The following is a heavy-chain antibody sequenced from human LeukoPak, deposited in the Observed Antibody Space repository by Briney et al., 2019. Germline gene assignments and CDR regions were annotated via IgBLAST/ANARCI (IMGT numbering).Heavy chain of an antibody. CDR1: GFTFSSYG. Sequence: PGGSLRLSCAGSGFTFSSYGMHWVRQAPGKGLEWVAVISYDGTNKHNADSVKGRFTISRDNSKNTLYLQMNSLRAEDTAVYYCANHMGPYRDCGGDCYPDYYMDVWGKGTTVTISS. V-gene: IGHV3-30*18. D-gene: IGHD2-21*02. CDR3: ANHMGPYRDCGGDCYPDYYMDV. J-gene: IGHJ6*03. CDR2: ISYDGTNK.